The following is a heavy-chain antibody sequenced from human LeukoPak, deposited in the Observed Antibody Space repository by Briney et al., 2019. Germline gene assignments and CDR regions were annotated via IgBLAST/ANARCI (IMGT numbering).Heavy chain of an antibody. CDR3: ARVARLRFRRFEDY. J-gene: IGHJ4*02. Sequence: SQTLSLTCTVSGGSISSGSYYWSWIRQPAGKGLEWIGRIYTSGSTNYNPSLKSRVTISVDTSKNQFSLKLSSVTAADTAVYYCARVARLRFRRFEDYWGQGTLVTVSS. V-gene: IGHV4-61*02. CDR1: GGSISSGSYY. D-gene: IGHD5-12*01. CDR2: IYTSGST.